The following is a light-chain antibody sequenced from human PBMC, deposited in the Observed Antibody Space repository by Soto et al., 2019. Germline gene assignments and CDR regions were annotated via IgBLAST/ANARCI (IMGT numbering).Light chain of an antibody. CDR3: QHYQGGHPIA. J-gene: IGKJ5*01. V-gene: IGKV3-20*01. Sequence: EIVLTQSPDTLSLSPGESATLSCRASQSVSARLAWYKHKPGQPPRLLISDVFNRASGVAERFSGSGSETDFTLIIRRLEPEDSALYYCQHYQGGHPIAFGQGTRLKI. CDR1: QSVSAR. CDR2: DVF.